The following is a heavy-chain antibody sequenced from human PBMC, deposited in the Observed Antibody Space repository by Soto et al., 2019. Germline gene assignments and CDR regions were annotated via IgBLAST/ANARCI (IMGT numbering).Heavy chain of an antibody. D-gene: IGHD6-19*01. CDR2: ISSSSSYI. CDR3: ARDGRIAVAGTDY. V-gene: IGHV3-21*01. Sequence: EVQLVESGGGLVKPGGSLRLSCAASGFTFSSYSMNWVRQAPGKGLEWVSSISSSSSYIYYADSVKGRFTISRDNAKNSLYLQMNSLGAEDTAGYYCARDGRIAVAGTDYWGQGTLVTVSS. CDR1: GFTFSSYS. J-gene: IGHJ4*02.